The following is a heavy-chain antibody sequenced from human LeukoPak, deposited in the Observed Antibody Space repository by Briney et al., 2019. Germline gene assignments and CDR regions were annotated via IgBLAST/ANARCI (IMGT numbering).Heavy chain of an antibody. CDR1: GFTFSSYA. D-gene: IGHD3-16*01. CDR2: ISGSGGST. J-gene: IGHJ6*02. CDR3: ASDSVAYYYYGMDV. V-gene: IGHV3-23*01. Sequence: PGGSLRLSCAASGFTFSSYAMNWVRQAPGKGLEWVSSISGSGGSTYYADSVKGRFTISRDNAKNSLYLQMNSLRAEDTAVYYCASDSVAYYYYGMDVWGQGTTVTVSS.